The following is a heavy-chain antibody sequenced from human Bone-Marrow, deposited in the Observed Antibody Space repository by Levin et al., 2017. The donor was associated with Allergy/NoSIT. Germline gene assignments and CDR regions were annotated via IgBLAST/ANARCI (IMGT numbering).Heavy chain of an antibody. CDR3: ARVPRLLWFGELLYFDY. CDR2: ISSSGSTI. CDR1: GFTFSSYE. Sequence: GESLKISCAASGFTFSSYEMNWVRQAPGKGLEWVSYISSSGSTIYYADSVKGRFTISRDNAKNSLYLQMNSLRAEDTAVYYCARVPRLLWFGELLYFDYWGQGTLVTVSS. J-gene: IGHJ4*02. D-gene: IGHD3-10*01. V-gene: IGHV3-48*03.